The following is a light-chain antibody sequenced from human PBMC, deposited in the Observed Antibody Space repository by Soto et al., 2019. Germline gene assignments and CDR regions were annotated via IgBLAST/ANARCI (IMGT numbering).Light chain of an antibody. V-gene: IGKV3-11*01. CDR2: DAS. J-gene: IGKJ4*01. CDR3: QQRSNWPPLT. Sequence: EIVLTQSPATLSLSPGERATLSCRASQTVTNYLAWYQQKPGQPPRLLIYDASNRATGVPARFSGSGSGTDFTLTISSLEPEDSAVYYCQQRSNWPPLTFGGGTKVDIK. CDR1: QTVTNY.